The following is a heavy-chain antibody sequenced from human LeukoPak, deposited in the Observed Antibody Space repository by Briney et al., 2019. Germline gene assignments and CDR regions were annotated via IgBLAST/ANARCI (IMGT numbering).Heavy chain of an antibody. CDR3: ARDASSIAAAGTFDY. CDR2: TSSSSAYT. J-gene: IGHJ4*02. CDR1: GFTFSSFS. D-gene: IGHD6-13*01. Sequence: GGSLRLSCAASGFTFSSFSMIWVRQAPGKGLEWVSSTSSSSAYTFYAESGKGRFTISRDNAKNSLYLQMNSLRAEDTAVYYCARDASSIAAAGTFDYWGQGTLVTVSS. V-gene: IGHV3-21*04.